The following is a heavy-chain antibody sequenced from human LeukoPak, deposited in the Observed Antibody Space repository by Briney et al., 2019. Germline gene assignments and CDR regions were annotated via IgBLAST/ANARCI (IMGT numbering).Heavy chain of an antibody. Sequence: PGGSLRLSCAASGFTFDDYTMHWVRQAPGKGLEWVSLISWDGGSTYYADSVKGRFTISRDNSKNSLYLQMNSLRTEDTALYYCAKGGTPGGVYYYYMDVWGKGTTVTISS. CDR2: ISWDGGST. V-gene: IGHV3-43*01. D-gene: IGHD2-15*01. CDR1: GFTFDDYT. CDR3: AKGGTPGGVYYYYMDV. J-gene: IGHJ6*03.